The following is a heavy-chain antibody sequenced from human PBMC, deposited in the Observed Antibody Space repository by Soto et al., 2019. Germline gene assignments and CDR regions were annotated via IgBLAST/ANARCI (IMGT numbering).Heavy chain of an antibody. CDR3: ARGIGTNLDY. CDR2: IYHSGST. CDR1: GGSISSAGYS. Sequence: SETLSLTCAVSGGSISSAGYSWSWIRQPPGKGLEWIGFIYHSGSTYYNPSLKSRVTISVDRSKNQFSLKVSSVTAADTAVYYCARGIGTNLDYWGQGTLVTVSS. D-gene: IGHD2-8*01. V-gene: IGHV4-30-2*01. J-gene: IGHJ4*02.